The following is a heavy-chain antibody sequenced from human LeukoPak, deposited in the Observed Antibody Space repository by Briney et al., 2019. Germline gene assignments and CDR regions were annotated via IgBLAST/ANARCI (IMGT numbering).Heavy chain of an antibody. CDR2: IYYSGST. CDR3: ARGESPGYSSSWGY. V-gene: IGHV4-61*08. D-gene: IGHD6-13*01. J-gene: IGHJ4*02. Sequence: SETLSLTCTVSGGSISSGDYYWSWIRQPPGKGLEWIGYIYYSGSTNYNPSLKSRVTISVDTSKNQFSLKLSSVTAADTAVYYCARGESPGYSSSWGYWGQGTLVTVSS. CDR1: GGSISSGDYY.